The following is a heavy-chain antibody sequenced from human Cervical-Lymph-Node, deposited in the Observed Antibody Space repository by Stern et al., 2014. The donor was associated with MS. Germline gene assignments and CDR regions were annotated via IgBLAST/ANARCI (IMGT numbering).Heavy chain of an antibody. V-gene: IGHV3-11*06. CDR1: GFTFSDYY. D-gene: IGHD3-16*01. CDR3: ARDPMGQSTTAFDY. CDR2: IDSTSTYI. J-gene: IGHJ4*02. Sequence: DQLVESGGGLVKPGGSLRLSCAASGFTFSDYYMGWVRQAPGKGLEWLSYIDSTSTYIDYADSVKGRFTISRDNAKNSVYLQMNSLRAEDAAVYYCARDPMGQSTTAFDYWGQGTLVTVSS.